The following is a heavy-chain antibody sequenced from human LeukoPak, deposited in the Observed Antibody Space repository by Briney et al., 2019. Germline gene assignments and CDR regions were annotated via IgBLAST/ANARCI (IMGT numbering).Heavy chain of an antibody. CDR1: DGSLDIYY. CDR3: ATYGGDWKFDS. V-gene: IGHV4-34*01. J-gene: IGHJ4*02. D-gene: IGHD2-21*02. CDR2: ITYRGTS. Sequence: PSETLSLTCGASDGSLDIYYWMFVRQPPGKGLQWIGEITYRGTSYYHPSLKSRVTISIDASQRHVSLTLTSVTAADTAVYYCATYGGDWKFDSWGQGTLVTVSS.